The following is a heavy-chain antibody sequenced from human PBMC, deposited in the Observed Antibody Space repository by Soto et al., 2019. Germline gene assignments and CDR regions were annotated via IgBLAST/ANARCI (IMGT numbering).Heavy chain of an antibody. J-gene: IGHJ6*03. CDR1: GGSFSGYY. CDR3: ARGECSSTSCYAGYYYCYMDV. D-gene: IGHD2-2*01. Sequence: SETLSLTCAVYGGSFSGYYWSWIRQPPGKGLEWIGEINHSGSTNYNPSLKSRVTISVDTSKNQFSLKLSSVTAADTAVYYCARGECSSTSCYAGYYYCYMDVWGKGTTVTVSS. CDR2: INHSGST. V-gene: IGHV4-34*01.